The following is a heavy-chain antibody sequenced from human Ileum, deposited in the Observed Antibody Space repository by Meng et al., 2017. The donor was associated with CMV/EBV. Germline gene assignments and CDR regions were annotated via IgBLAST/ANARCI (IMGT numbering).Heavy chain of an antibody. CDR3: ARDGPRILRFLEWSSYGMDV. J-gene: IGHJ6*02. CDR2: IKQDGSEQ. CDR1: GFTFSSYW. V-gene: IGHV3-7*01. D-gene: IGHD3-3*01. Sequence: GGSLRLSCAASGFTFSSYWMSWVRQAPGKGLERVANIKQDGSEQYYVDSVKGRFTISRDNAKNSLNLQMNSLRAEDTAVYYCARDGPRILRFLEWSSYGMDVWGQGTTVTVSS.